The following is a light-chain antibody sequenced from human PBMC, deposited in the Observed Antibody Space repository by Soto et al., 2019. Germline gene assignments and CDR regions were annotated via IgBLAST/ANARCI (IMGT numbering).Light chain of an antibody. J-gene: IGKJ5*01. CDR3: QQYENLPT. V-gene: IGKV1-33*01. Sequence: DIQMTQSPSSLSASVGDRVTITFQASQNINNYLNWYQQKPGRAPKLLIYDASNLEAGVPSRFRGSGSGTDFTFTISCLQPEDIATYYCQQYENLPTFGQGTRLEIK. CDR1: QNINNY. CDR2: DAS.